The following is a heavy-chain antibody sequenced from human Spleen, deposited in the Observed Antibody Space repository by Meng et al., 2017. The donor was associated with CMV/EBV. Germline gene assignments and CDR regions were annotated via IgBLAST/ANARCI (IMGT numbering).Heavy chain of an antibody. D-gene: IGHD3-3*01. Sequence: GESLKISCAASGFTVSSNYMSWVRQAPGKGLEWVSVIYSGGSTYYADSVKGRFTISRDNAKNSLYLQMNSLRAEDTAVYYCAREGKDYDFWSGYYYYGMDVWGQGTTVTVSS. V-gene: IGHV3-53*01. CDR2: IYSGGST. CDR1: GFTVSSNY. CDR3: AREGKDYDFWSGYYYYGMDV. J-gene: IGHJ6*02.